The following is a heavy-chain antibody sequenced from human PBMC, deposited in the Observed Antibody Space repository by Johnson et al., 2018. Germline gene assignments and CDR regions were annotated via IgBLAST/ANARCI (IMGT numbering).Heavy chain of an antibody. D-gene: IGHD4-11*01. CDR1: GFTFSSYG. Sequence: QVQLVESGGGVVQPGRSLRLSCAASGFTFSSYGMHWVRQAPGKGLEWVAVISYDGSNKYSADSVKGRFTISRDNSKNTLYVQMTGLRAEDTAVYYCARATTTYYYYYMDVWGKGTTVTVAS. CDR3: ARATTTYYYYYMDV. V-gene: IGHV3-30*03. J-gene: IGHJ6*03. CDR2: ISYDGSNK.